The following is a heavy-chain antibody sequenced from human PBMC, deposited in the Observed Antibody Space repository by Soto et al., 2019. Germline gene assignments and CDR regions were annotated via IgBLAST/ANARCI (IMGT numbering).Heavy chain of an antibody. CDR1: GFTFSSYS. D-gene: IGHD3-22*01. CDR3: ARDLFRSGYLDY. J-gene: IGHJ4*02. Sequence: GGSLRLSCAASGFTFSSYSMNWVRQAPGKGLEWVSSISSSSSYIYYADSVKGRFTISRDNAKNSLYLQMNSLRAEDTAVYYCARDLFRSGYLDYWGQGTLVTVSS. CDR2: ISSSSSYI. V-gene: IGHV3-21*01.